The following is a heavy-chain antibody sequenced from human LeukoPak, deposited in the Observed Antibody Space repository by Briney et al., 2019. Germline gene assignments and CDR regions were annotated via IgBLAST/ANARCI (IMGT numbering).Heavy chain of an antibody. V-gene: IGHV4-30-2*01. D-gene: IGHD3-10*01. CDR3: AKGYCYASGSYCQPFDF. Sequence: PSQTLSLTCTVSGGSVSSDGYSWNWMRQPPGKGLEWIRYISHSGSTDYDPSLKSRFTISMDSSRNHFSLKLSSVTAADTAVYYCAKGYCYASGSYCQPFDFWGQGTLVPVAS. CDR1: GGSVSSDGYS. CDR2: ISHSGST. J-gene: IGHJ4*02.